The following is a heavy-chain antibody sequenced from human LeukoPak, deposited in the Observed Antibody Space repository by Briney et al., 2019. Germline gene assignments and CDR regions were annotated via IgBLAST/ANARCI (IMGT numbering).Heavy chain of an antibody. CDR2: ISYDGSNK. CDR3: AKDLGGSYGSGAFDI. V-gene: IGHV3-30*18. Sequence: AGRSLRLSCAASGFTFSSYGMHWVRQAPGKGLEWVAVISYDGSNKYYADSVKGRFTISRDNSKNTLYLQMNSLRAEDTAVYYCAKDLGGSYGSGAFDIWGQGTMVTVSS. CDR1: GFTFSSYG. J-gene: IGHJ3*02. D-gene: IGHD1-26*01.